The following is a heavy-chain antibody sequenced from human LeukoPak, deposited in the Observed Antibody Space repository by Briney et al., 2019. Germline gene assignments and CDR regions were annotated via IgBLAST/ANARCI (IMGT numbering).Heavy chain of an antibody. CDR2: IYYSGST. J-gene: IGHJ6*04. Sequence: SETLSLTCTVSGDSISSYYWSWIRQPPGKGLEWIGYIYYSGSTNYNPSLKSRVTISVDTSKNQFSLKLSSVTAADTAVYYCARATEGITMVRERGNYYYGMDVWGKGTTVTVSS. CDR3: ARATEGITMVRERGNYYYGMDV. CDR1: GDSISSYY. V-gene: IGHV4-59*01. D-gene: IGHD3-10*01.